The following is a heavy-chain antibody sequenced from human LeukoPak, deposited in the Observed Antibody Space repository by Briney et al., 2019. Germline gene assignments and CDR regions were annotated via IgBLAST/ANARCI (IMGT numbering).Heavy chain of an antibody. CDR2: ISYDGSNK. D-gene: IGHD2-21*02. V-gene: IGHV3-30*18. Sequence: GRSLRLSCAASGFTFSSYGMHWVRQAPGKGLEWVAVISYDGSNKYYADSVKGRFTISRDNSKNTLYLQMNSLRAEDTAVYYCAKGASRITEDCGGDCYPYYWYFDLWGRGTLVTVSS. CDR1: GFTFSSYG. J-gene: IGHJ2*01. CDR3: AKGASRITEDCGGDCYPYYWYFDL.